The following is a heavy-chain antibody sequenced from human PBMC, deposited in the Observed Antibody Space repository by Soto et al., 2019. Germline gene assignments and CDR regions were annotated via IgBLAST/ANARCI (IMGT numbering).Heavy chain of an antibody. CDR2: ISYDGSNK. CDR1: GFTFSSYG. D-gene: IGHD3-10*01. CDR3: AKGRMVRGVITLYYFDY. J-gene: IGHJ4*02. V-gene: IGHV3-30*18. Sequence: GSLRLSCAASGFTFSSYGMHWVRQAPGKGLEWVAVISYDGSNKYYADSVKGRFTISRDNSKNTLYLQMNSLRAEDTAVYYCAKGRMVRGVITLYYFDYWGQGTLVTVSS.